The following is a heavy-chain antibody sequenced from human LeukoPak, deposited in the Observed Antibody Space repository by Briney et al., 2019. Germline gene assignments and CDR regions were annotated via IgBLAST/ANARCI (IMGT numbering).Heavy chain of an antibody. CDR3: AKDGSRSREVFPYYYGSGRLQYMDV. CDR1: GFTFSSYG. CDR2: IRFDGSNK. D-gene: IGHD3-10*01. J-gene: IGHJ6*03. Sequence: GGSLRLSCAASGFTFSSYGMHWVRQAPGKGLEWVAFIRFDGSNKYYADSVKGRFTISRDNSKNTLYLQMNSLRDEDTAVFYCAKDGSRSREVFPYYYGSGRLQYMDVWGKGTTVIISS. V-gene: IGHV3-30*02.